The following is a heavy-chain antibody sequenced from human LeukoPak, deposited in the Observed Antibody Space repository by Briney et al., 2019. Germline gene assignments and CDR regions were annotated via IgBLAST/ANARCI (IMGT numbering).Heavy chain of an antibody. Sequence: PGGSLRLSCAASGFXVSSNYISWVRQAPGKGLEWVSVIYSGGSTYYADSVKGRFTISRDNSKNTLYLQMNSLRAEDTAVYYCARRLVHFYYYGMDVWGQGTTVTVSS. V-gene: IGHV3-66*01. J-gene: IGHJ6*02. CDR3: ARRLVHFYYYGMDV. CDR2: IYSGGST. D-gene: IGHD6-19*01. CDR1: GFXVSSNY.